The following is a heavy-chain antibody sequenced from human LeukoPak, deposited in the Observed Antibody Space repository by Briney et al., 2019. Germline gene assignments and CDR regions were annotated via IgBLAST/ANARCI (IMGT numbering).Heavy chain of an antibody. CDR2: IYYSGST. D-gene: IGHD3-22*01. Sequence: SQTLSLTCTVSGGSISSGGYHWSWIRQHPGKGLEWIGYIYYSGSTYYNPSLKSRVTISVDTSKNQFSLKLSSVTAADTAVYYCARDAETYYYDSSGYIGLRYFDYWGQGTLVTVSS. J-gene: IGHJ4*02. CDR3: ARDAETYYYDSSGYIGLRYFDY. V-gene: IGHV4-31*03. CDR1: GGSISSGGYH.